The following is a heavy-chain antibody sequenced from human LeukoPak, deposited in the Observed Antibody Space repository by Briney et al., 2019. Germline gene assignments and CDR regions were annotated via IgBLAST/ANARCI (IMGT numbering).Heavy chain of an antibody. CDR3: ARCLTRLHDYGDWILPGGGAPDY. Sequence: PGGSLRLSCAASGFTFSSYWMNWVRQAPGKGLQWVANIKQDGSETYYVDSVKGRFTISRDNAKNSLYLQMNSLRAEDTAVYYCARCLTRLHDYGDWILPGGGAPDYWGQGTLVTVSS. CDR2: IKQDGSET. V-gene: IGHV3-7*01. D-gene: IGHD4-17*01. CDR1: GFTFSSYW. J-gene: IGHJ4*02.